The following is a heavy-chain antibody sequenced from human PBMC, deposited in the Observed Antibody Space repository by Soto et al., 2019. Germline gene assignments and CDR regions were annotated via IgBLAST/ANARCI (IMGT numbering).Heavy chain of an antibody. Sequence: SETLSLTCTVSSDPTSTHNWCWIRQTPGKGLEWIGYIYETGSTSYNPSLNSRVTISLDRSTKQLSLKLSSATAADTAVYYCARAFAIDWYTYYFDYWGQGPLVTVSS. CDR1: SDPTSTHN. CDR2: IYETGST. CDR3: ARAFAIDWYTYYFDY. J-gene: IGHJ4*02. V-gene: IGHV4-4*08. D-gene: IGHD3-9*01.